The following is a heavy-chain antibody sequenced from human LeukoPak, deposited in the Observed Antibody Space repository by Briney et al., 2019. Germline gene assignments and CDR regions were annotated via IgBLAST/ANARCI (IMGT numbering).Heavy chain of an antibody. CDR1: GFTVSSNY. CDR2: IYSGGST. V-gene: IGHV3-66*01. D-gene: IGHD3-10*01. J-gene: IGHJ4*02. Sequence: PGGSLRLSCAASGFTVSSNYMSWVRQAPGKGLEWVSVIYSGGSTYYADSVKGRFTISRDNAKNSLYLQMNSLRAEDTAVYYCARDGSGSHDYWGQGTLVTVSS. CDR3: ARDGSGSHDY.